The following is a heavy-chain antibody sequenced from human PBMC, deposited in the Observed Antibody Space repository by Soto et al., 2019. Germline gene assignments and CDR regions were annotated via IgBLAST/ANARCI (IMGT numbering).Heavy chain of an antibody. V-gene: IGHV3-20*04. D-gene: IGHD5-18*01. CDR1: GFTFGDLG. J-gene: IGHJ4*02. Sequence: GXSLRLSCAASGFTFGDLGLSWFRHVPGKGLEWVCGIDWNGGTTGCVDSVKGRFTISRDNAKNSLYLQMNSLRPEDTAFYYCARGMDRAVVSFFIYWGQGTQVTVSS. CDR3: ARGMDRAVVSFFIY. CDR2: IDWNGGTT.